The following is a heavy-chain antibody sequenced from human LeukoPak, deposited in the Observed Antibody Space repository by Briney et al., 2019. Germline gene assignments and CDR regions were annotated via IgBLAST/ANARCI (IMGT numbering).Heavy chain of an antibody. J-gene: IGHJ4*02. V-gene: IGHV3-7*03. CDR1: GLTSSSYW. Sequence: GGSLRLSCAVSGLTSSSYWLSWVRQAPGKGLEWVANIKLDGSEKYYVDSVKGRFTISRDNAKNSLYLQMNSLRAEDTAVYYCARAPYCIGGSCRFDYWGQGTLVTVSS. CDR3: ARAPYCIGGSCRFDY. D-gene: IGHD2-15*01. CDR2: IKLDGSEK.